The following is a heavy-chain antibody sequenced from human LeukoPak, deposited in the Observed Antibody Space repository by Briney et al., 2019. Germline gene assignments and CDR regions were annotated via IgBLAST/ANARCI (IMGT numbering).Heavy chain of an antibody. J-gene: IGHJ6*03. CDR1: GFTFDDYG. CDR2: INWNGGST. V-gene: IGHV3-20*04. Sequence: RAGGALRLSCAASGFTFDDYGMSWVLQAPGKGLEWVSGINWNGGSTGYADSVKGRFTISRDNAKNSLYLQMNSLRAEDTALYYCAREAPNHYYYYMDVWGKGTTVTVSS. CDR3: AREAPNHYYYYMDV.